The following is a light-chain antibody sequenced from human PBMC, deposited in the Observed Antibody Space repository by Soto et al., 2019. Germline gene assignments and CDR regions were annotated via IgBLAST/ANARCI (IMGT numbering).Light chain of an antibody. CDR3: QQYGRSPYT. J-gene: IGKJ2*01. Sequence: EIVLTQSPGTLSLSPGERATLSCRASQSVSSSFLAWYQQKPGQAPRLLIYGASSRATGIPDRFSGSVSGTDFTLTISRLEPEDFAVYYCQQYGRSPYTFGQGTKLEIK. V-gene: IGKV3-20*01. CDR2: GAS. CDR1: QSVSSSF.